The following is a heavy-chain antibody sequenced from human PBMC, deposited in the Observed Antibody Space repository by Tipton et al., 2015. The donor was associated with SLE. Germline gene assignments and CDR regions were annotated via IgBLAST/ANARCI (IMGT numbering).Heavy chain of an antibody. V-gene: IGHV4-31*03. CDR2: IYNSGDT. Sequence: TLSLTCTASGGSISTGGYYWSWIRQHPGKGLEWIGYIYNSGDTDYNPSLKSRVTISADTSKNHFSLNLSSVTAADTAVYYCARVQAYEGFDPWGQGTLVTVSS. D-gene: IGHD3-16*01. CDR3: ARVQAYEGFDP. CDR1: GGSISTGGYY. J-gene: IGHJ5*02.